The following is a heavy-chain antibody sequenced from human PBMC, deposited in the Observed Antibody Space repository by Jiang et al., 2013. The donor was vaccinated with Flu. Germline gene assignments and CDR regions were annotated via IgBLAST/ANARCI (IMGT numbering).Heavy chain of an antibody. Sequence: GLVKPAETPVPHLHSLWWLHQWLLLELDPAAPRKGNWSGLGIPFTVGTPTTTPPLKRRVIISVDTSKNQFSLKLSSVTAADTAVYYCASGRYYDYWSDYSLEHWGQGTLVTVSS. V-gene: IGHV4-59*08. D-gene: IGHD3-3*01. CDR3: ASGRYYDYWSDYSLEH. CDR1: WLHQWLL. J-gene: IGHJ4*02. CDR2: PFTVGTP.